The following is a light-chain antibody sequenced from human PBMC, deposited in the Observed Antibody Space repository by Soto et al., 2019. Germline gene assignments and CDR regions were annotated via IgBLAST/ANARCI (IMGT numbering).Light chain of an antibody. J-gene: IGKJ4*01. Sequence: DIQMTHSPSSLSSSLGDRVGIACRASQSISTYLNWYQQKPGKAPNLLIYAASSLHSGVPSRFSGGGSGTDFTLTISSLQPGDFATYYCQQSASTPVTFGGGTKVDIK. CDR3: QQSASTPVT. CDR2: AAS. V-gene: IGKV1-39*01. CDR1: QSISTY.